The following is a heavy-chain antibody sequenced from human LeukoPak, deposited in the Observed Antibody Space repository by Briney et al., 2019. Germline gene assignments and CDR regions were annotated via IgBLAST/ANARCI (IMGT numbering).Heavy chain of an antibody. CDR3: ATTYYYDSSGYYPIDY. V-gene: IGHV1-69-2*01. CDR1: GYTFTDYY. Sequence: GASVKVSCKASGYTFTDYYMHWVQQAPGKGLEWMGRVDPEDGETIYAEKFQGRVTITADTSTDTAYMELSSLRSEDTAVYYCATTYYYDSSGYYPIDYWGQGTLVTVSS. D-gene: IGHD3-22*01. J-gene: IGHJ4*02. CDR2: VDPEDGET.